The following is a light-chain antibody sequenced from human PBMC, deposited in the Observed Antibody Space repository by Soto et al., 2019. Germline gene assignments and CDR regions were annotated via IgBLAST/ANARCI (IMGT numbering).Light chain of an antibody. CDR2: QAS. V-gene: IGKV1-5*03. Sequence: DIQMTQSPSTLSASVGDRVTITCRASQSLTSWLAWYQQKPGKAPKLLIYQASTLESGVPSRFSGSGSGTEFPLTISSLQPDDFATYYCQQYNSYPITFGQGTRLEIK. CDR1: QSLTSW. CDR3: QQYNSYPIT. J-gene: IGKJ5*01.